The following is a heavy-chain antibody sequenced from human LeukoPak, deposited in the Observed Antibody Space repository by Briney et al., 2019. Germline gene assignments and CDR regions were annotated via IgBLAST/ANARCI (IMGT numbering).Heavy chain of an antibody. CDR2: IYDSGTA. V-gene: IGHV4-30-2*01. J-gene: IGHJ3*02. D-gene: IGHD1-7*01. CDR3: ARDTGTGTGDAFDI. CDR1: GGSVSGGYY. Sequence: SETLSLTCTVSGGSVSGGYYWTWIRQAPGKGLQWLGYIYDSGTAFYDPSLKSRVTISVDRSKMQFSLKPTSVTAADTAVYYCARDTGTGTGDAFDIWGQGTMVTVSS.